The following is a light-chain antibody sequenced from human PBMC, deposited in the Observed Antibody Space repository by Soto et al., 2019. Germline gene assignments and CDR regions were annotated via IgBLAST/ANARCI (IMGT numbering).Light chain of an antibody. CDR1: SSDVGGYNY. Sequence: QSALTQPASVSGSPGQSITISCTGTSSDVGGYNYVSWYQQHPGKAPKLMIYDVRNRPSGVSNRFSGSKSGNTASLTISGLQAEDEDDYYCSSDTSSSVVFGGGTKLTVL. J-gene: IGLJ2*01. V-gene: IGLV2-14*01. CDR2: DVR. CDR3: SSDTSSSVV.